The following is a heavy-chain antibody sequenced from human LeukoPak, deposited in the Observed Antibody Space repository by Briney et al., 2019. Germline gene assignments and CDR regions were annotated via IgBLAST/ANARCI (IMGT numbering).Heavy chain of an antibody. CDR3: ARVYYYDSSGYSYYFDY. Sequence: SETLSLTCAVYGGSFSGYYWSWIRQPPGKGLEGIGEINHSGSTNYNPSLKSRVTISVDTSKNQFSLKLSSVTAADTAVYYCARVYYYDSSGYSYYFDYWGQGTLVTVSS. CDR2: INHSGST. V-gene: IGHV4-34*01. D-gene: IGHD3-22*01. CDR1: GGSFSGYY. J-gene: IGHJ4*02.